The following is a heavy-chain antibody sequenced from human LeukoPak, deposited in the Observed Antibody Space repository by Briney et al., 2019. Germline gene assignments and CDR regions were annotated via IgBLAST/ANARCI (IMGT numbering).Heavy chain of an antibody. CDR1: GFTFSSYA. CDR3: ARVYDFWSGSIDY. Sequence: GGSLRLSCAASGFTFSSYAMSWVRQAPGKGLEWVSAISGSGGSTYYADSVKGRFTISRDNSKNTLYLQMNSLRAEDTAVYYCARVYDFWSGSIDYWGQGTLVTVSS. CDR2: ISGSGGST. V-gene: IGHV3-23*01. D-gene: IGHD3-3*01. J-gene: IGHJ4*02.